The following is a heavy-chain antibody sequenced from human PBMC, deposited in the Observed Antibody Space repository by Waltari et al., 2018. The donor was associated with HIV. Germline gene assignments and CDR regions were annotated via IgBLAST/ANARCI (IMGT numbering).Heavy chain of an antibody. CDR3: ARDRYDSSGYNLRGYYCGMDV. CDR2: IYYSGST. V-gene: IGHV4-59*01. D-gene: IGHD3-22*01. J-gene: IGHJ6*02. Sequence: QVQLQESGPGLVKPSETLSLTCTVSGGSISSYYWSWIRQPPGKGLEWIGYIYYSGSTNYNPSLKSRVTISVDTSKNQFSLKLSSVTAADTAVYYCARDRYDSSGYNLRGYYCGMDVWGQGTTVTVSS. CDR1: GGSISSYY.